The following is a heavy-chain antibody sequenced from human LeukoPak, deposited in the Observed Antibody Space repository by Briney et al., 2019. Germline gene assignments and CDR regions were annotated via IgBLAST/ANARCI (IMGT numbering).Heavy chain of an antibody. Sequence: PGGSLRLSCAASGFTVSSNYMTWVRQAPGKGLEWVSYISSSGSTIYYADSVKGRFTISRDNAKNSLYLQMNSLRAEDTAVYYCAGITSDAFDIWGQGTMVTVSS. CDR1: GFTVSSNY. D-gene: IGHD3-10*01. CDR2: ISSSGSTI. CDR3: AGITSDAFDI. V-gene: IGHV3-11*04. J-gene: IGHJ3*02.